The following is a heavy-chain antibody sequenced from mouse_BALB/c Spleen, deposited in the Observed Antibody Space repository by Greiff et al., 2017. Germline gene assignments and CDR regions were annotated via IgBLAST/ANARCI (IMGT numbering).Heavy chain of an antibody. CDR2: ISSGGSYT. V-gene: IGHV5-6-4*01. D-gene: IGHD1-1*01. CDR1: GFTFSSYT. CDR3: TRDGSSSYWYFDV. Sequence: EVKLVESGGGLVKPGGSLKLSCAASGFTFSSYTMSWVRQTPEKRLEWVATISSGGSYTYYPDSVKGRFTISRDNAKNTLYLQMSSLKSEDRAMYYCTRDGSSSYWYFDVWGAGTTVTVSS. J-gene: IGHJ1*01.